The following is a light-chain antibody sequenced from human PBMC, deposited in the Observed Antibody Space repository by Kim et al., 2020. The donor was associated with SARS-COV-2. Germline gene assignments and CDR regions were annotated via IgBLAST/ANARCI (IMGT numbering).Light chain of an antibody. CDR3: CSYAGTSAWV. CDR2: DVN. CDR1: TSDIGAYNF. Sequence: GQSVTISCTGATSDIGAYNFVSWYHHLPGKAPKLILDDVNKRPSGVPDRFSGSKSGNTASLTISGLQAEDDGDFFCCSYAGTSAWVFGGGTQLTVL. J-gene: IGLJ3*02. V-gene: IGLV2-11*01.